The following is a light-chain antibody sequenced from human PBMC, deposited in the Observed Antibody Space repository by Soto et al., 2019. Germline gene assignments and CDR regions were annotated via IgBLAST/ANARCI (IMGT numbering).Light chain of an antibody. CDR1: QSVSRN. J-gene: IGKJ5*01. CDR3: QQYNNWPIT. Sequence: IVITQSPATLSVSPGERATLSCRASQSVSRNLAWYQQKPGQAPRLLIYDASTRATGTPARFSGSGSGTKFTLSISSLQSEDFAVYYCQQYNNWPITFGQGTRLEIK. CDR2: DAS. V-gene: IGKV3D-15*01.